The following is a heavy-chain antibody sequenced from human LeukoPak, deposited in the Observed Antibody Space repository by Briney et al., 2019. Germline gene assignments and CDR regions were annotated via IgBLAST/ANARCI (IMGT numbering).Heavy chain of an antibody. V-gene: IGHV3-7*01. CDR3: ARDVGGSYDY. D-gene: IGHD1-26*01. CDR2: IKQDGSER. CDR1: GFTFSSHW. J-gene: IGHJ4*02. Sequence: GGSLRLSCAASGFTFSSHWMSWVRQAPGKGLEWVANIKQDGSERYYVDSVKGRFTISRDNAKNSLYLQMNSLRAEDTAVYYCARDVGGSYDYWGQGTLVTVSS.